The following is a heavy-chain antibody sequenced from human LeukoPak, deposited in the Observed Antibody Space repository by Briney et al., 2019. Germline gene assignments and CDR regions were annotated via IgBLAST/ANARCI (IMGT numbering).Heavy chain of an antibody. J-gene: IGHJ6*02. CDR2: IIPIFGTA. Sequence: SVKVSCKASGGTFSSYAISWVRQAPGQGLEWMGGIIPIFGTANYAQKFQGRVTITADESTSTAYMELSSLRSEDTAEYYCARDRTYGSYYYGMDVWGQGTTVTVSS. CDR1: GGTFSSYA. D-gene: IGHD4-17*01. V-gene: IGHV1-69*01. CDR3: ARDRTYGSYYYGMDV.